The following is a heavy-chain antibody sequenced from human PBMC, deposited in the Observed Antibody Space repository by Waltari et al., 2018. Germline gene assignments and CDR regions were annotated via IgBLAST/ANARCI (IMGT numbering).Heavy chain of an antibody. V-gene: IGHV4-4*09. CDR2: IYTSGST. D-gene: IGHD3-22*01. CDR1: GGSISSYY. Sequence: QVQLQESVPGLVKPSETLSLTCTVSGGSISSYYWSWIRQPPGKGLELNGYIYTSGSTNYNPTLKSRVTITVDTSKNQFSLKLSSVTAADAAVDYCARESDSRGYYYFDYWGQGTLVTVSS. CDR3: ARESDSRGYYYFDY. J-gene: IGHJ4*02.